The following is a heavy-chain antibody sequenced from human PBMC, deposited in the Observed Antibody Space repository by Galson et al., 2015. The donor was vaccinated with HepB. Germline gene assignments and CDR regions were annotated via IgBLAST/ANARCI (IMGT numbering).Heavy chain of an antibody. CDR3: ARGPSTVTTFY. Sequence: SLRLSCAASGFTFSSYAMHWVRQAPGKGLEWVAVISYDGSNKYYADSVKGRFTISRDNSKNTLYLQMNSLRAEDTAVYYCARGPSTVTTFYWGQGTLVTVSS. D-gene: IGHD4-17*01. CDR2: ISYDGSNK. CDR1: GFTFSSYA. J-gene: IGHJ4*02. V-gene: IGHV3-30-3*01.